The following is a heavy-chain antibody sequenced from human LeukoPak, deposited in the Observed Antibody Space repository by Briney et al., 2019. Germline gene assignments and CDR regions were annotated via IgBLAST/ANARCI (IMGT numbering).Heavy chain of an antibody. J-gene: IGHJ3*02. CDR3: AVDSSSWFGRGAFDI. V-gene: IGHV3-9*01. D-gene: IGHD6-13*01. CDR1: GFTVSSNY. CDR2: ISWNSGSI. Sequence: GGSLRLSCAASGFTVSSNYMSWVRQAPGKGLEWVSGISWNSGSIGYADSVKGRFTISRDNAKNSLYLQMNSLRAEDTALYYCAVDSSSWFGRGAFDIWGQGTMVTVSS.